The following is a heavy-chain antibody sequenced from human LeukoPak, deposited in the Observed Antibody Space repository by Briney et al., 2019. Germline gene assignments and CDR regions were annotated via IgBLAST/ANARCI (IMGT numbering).Heavy chain of an antibody. CDR2: ISYNGVIK. CDR1: GFTFSDFA. V-gene: IGHV3-30-3*01. J-gene: IGHJ4*02. D-gene: IGHD3-22*01. CDR3: ARDLTYYYDSSGYYSLGVFDY. Sequence: PGGSLRLSCAASGFTFSDFAIHWVRQAPGKGLEWVTLISYNGVIKYYADSVKGRFTISRDNSKNTLYLQMNSLRAEDTAVYYCARDLTYYYDSSGYYSLGVFDYWGQGTLVTVSS.